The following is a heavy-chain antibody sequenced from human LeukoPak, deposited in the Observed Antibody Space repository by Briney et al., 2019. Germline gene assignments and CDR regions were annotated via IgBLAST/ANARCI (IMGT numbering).Heavy chain of an antibody. V-gene: IGHV1-8*01. Sequence: GASVKVSCKASGYTFTSYDINWVRQATGQGLEWMGWMNPNSGNTGYAQKFQGRVTMTRNTSISTAYMELSSLRSEDTAVYYCARIITGTNYYYGMDVWGQGTTVTVSS. J-gene: IGHJ6*02. CDR2: MNPNSGNT. D-gene: IGHD1-20*01. CDR1: GYTFTSYD. CDR3: ARIITGTNYYYGMDV.